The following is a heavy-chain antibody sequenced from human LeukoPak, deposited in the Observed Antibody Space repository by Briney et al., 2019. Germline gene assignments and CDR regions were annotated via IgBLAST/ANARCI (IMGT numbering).Heavy chain of an antibody. CDR2: AYYRSKWYI. Sequence: SQTLSLTCAISGDSISSNSAAAAWSWIRRPRSRGLEWLGRAYYRSKWYIDYASSVKSRLTVSPDTSQSQFSLQLNSVTPDDTAVYYCVRGRFSFDFWGLGTLVTVSS. V-gene: IGHV6-1*01. CDR1: GDSISSNSAAAA. CDR3: VRGRFSFDF. J-gene: IGHJ4*02.